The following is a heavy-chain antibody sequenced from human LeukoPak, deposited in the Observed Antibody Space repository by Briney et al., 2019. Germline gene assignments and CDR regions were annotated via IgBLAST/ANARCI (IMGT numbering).Heavy chain of an antibody. D-gene: IGHD3-22*01. J-gene: IGHJ4*02. Sequence: GGSLRLSCAASGFTFSSYAMSWVRQAPGKGLEWVLAISGSGGSTYYADSVKGRFTISRDNAKNSLYLQMNSLRAEDTAVYYCARDLYRIVVVPHYFDYWGQGTLVTVSS. V-gene: IGHV3-23*01. CDR3: ARDLYRIVVVPHYFDY. CDR2: ISGSGGST. CDR1: GFTFSSYA.